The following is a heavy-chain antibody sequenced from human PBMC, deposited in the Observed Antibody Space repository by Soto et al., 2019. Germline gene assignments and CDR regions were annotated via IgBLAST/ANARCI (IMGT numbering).Heavy chain of an antibody. D-gene: IGHD6-19*01. CDR3: ARSLRNSGWYRYYYMDV. CDR2: IYYSGST. V-gene: IGHV4-59*08. J-gene: IGHJ6*03. CDR1: GGSISSYY. Sequence: SETLSLTCTVSGGSISSYYWSWIRQPPGKGLEWIGYIYYSGSTNYNPSLKSRVTISVDTSKNQFSLKLSSVTAADTAVYYCARSLRNSGWYRYYYMDVWGKGTTVTVSS.